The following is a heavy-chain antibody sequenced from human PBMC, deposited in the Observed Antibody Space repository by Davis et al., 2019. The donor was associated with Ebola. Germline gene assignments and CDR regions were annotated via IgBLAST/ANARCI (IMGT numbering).Heavy chain of an antibody. J-gene: IGHJ6*02. Sequence: GESLKISCAASGFTFSSYGMHWVRQAPGKGLEWVAFISYDGSNKYYADSVKGRFTISRDNSKNTLYLQMNSLRAEDTAVYYCLYGMDVWGQGTTVTVSS. CDR3: LYGMDV. CDR2: ISYDGSNK. CDR1: GFTFSSYG. V-gene: IGHV3-30*03.